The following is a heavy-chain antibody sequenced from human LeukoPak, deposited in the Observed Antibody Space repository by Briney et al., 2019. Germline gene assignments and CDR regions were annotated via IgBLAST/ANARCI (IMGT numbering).Heavy chain of an antibody. Sequence: ASVKVSCKASGYTFTSHAISWVRQAPGQGLEWMGWISAYNGNTNYAQKVQGRVTMTTDTSTSTAYMELRSLRSDDTAVYFCARDSSGYDSTAYYGDYWGQGTLVTVSS. J-gene: IGHJ4*02. CDR3: ARDSSGYDSTAYYGDY. CDR2: ISAYNGNT. CDR1: GYTFTSHA. V-gene: IGHV1-18*01. D-gene: IGHD3-22*01.